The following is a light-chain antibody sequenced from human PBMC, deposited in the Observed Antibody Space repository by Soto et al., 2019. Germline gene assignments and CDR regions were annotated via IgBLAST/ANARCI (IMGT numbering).Light chain of an antibody. V-gene: IGKV3-11*01. Sequence: EIVLTQSPATLSLSPGERATLSCRASQSVSSYLVWYQQKPGQAPRLLIYDASNRATGIPARFSGSGSGTDITLTVISLDPEDFAVYYCQQRSDWPITFGQGTRLEIK. CDR2: DAS. CDR3: QQRSDWPIT. J-gene: IGKJ5*01. CDR1: QSVSSY.